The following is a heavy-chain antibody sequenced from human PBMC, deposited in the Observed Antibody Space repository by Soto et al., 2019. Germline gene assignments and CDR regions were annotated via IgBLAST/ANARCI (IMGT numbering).Heavy chain of an antibody. D-gene: IGHD2-2*01. CDR1: GFTFGDYA. V-gene: IGHV3-49*03. J-gene: IGHJ3*02. Sequence: EVQLVESGGGLVQPGRSLRLSCSASGFTFGDYALSWFRQAPGKGLEWVGFITSKRYGGTTESAASVKGRFGISRDDSKSIAYLQMNSLKTEDTAVYYCTRIPPNGYCSSSSCSAFDIWGQGTMVTVSS. CDR3: TRIPPNGYCSSSSCSAFDI. CDR2: ITSKRYGGTT.